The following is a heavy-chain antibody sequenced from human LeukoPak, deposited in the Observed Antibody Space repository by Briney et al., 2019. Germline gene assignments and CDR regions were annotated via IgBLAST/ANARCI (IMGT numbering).Heavy chain of an antibody. Sequence: SVKVSCKTSGGTFSSFAITWVRQTPGQGLEWMGGIIPIFGTTNYAQKFQDRVTITADKSTSPAYMKLSSLRSEDTAVYYCARVTHTELSTWFDPWGQGTLVTVSS. J-gene: IGHJ5*02. V-gene: IGHV1-69*06. CDR2: IIPIFGTT. CDR3: ARVTHTELSTWFDP. D-gene: IGHD5-18*01. CDR1: GGTFSSFA.